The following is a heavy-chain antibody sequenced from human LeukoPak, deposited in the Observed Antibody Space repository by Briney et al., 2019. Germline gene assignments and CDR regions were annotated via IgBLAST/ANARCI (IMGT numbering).Heavy chain of an antibody. V-gene: IGHV3-30*18. D-gene: IGHD3-9*01. CDR3: AKSQANYDILTGGMDV. J-gene: IGHJ6*03. CDR1: GFTFSSYG. Sequence: PGRSLRLSCAASGFTFSSYGMHWVRQAPGKGLEGVADISYGGSNKYSAHYVKGRFTISRVNTKNSLYLKMHSLRAEATAVYSCAKSQANYDILTGGMDVWGKGTTVTVSS. CDR2: ISYGGSNK.